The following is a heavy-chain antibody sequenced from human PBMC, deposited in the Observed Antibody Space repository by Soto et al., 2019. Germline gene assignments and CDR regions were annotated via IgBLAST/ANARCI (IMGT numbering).Heavy chain of an antibody. J-gene: IGHJ6*02. D-gene: IGHD3-10*01. Sequence: QVQLVESGGGVVQPGRSLRLSCAASGFTFSNFAMYWVRQAPGKGLEWVTVISYDGSHKYYADSVKGRFTISRDNSKNTLYLQMNNLRAEDSAVYFCARYYSYQRAMDVWGQGTTVTGSS. CDR2: ISYDGSHK. CDR3: ARYYSYQRAMDV. V-gene: IGHV3-30-3*01. CDR1: GFTFSNFA.